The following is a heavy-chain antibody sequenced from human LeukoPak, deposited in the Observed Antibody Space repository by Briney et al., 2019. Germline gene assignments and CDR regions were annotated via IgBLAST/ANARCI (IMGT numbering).Heavy chain of an antibody. CDR3: ARRPSQYSGYEN. D-gene: IGHD5-12*01. CDR2: IIPIFGTA. Sequence: GASVKVSCKASGGTFSSYAISWVRQAPGQGLEWMGGIIPIFGTANYAQKFQGRVTITADESTSTAYMELSSLRSEDTAVYYCARRPSQYSGYENWGQGTLVTVSS. J-gene: IGHJ4*02. CDR1: GGTFSSYA. V-gene: IGHV1-69*13.